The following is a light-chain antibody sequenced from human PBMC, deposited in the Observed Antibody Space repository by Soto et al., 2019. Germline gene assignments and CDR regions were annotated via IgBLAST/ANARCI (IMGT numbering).Light chain of an antibody. CDR2: GAS. CDR3: HQYGSSVSYT. CDR1: QTVSSNY. V-gene: IGKV3-20*01. Sequence: VLTQSPGTLSLSPGERATLSCRASQTVSSNYLAWYQQKHGQATRLLIYGASSRATGIPDRFSGSGSGTDYTLTISRLEPEDFAVYYCHQYGSSVSYTFGQGTKLEIK. J-gene: IGKJ2*01.